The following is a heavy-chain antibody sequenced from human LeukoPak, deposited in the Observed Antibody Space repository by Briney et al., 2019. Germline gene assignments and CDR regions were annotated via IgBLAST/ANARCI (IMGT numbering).Heavy chain of an antibody. CDR1: GGSISSGSYY. J-gene: IGHJ4*02. CDR2: IYISGST. CDR3: ARGITMVRGVTPYFDY. Sequence: SETLSLTCTVSGGSISSGSYYWSWIRQPAGKGLEWIGRIYISGSTNYNPSLKSRVTISVDTSKNQFSLKLSSVTAAGTAVYYCARGITMVRGVTPYFDYWGQGTLVTVSS. V-gene: IGHV4-61*02. D-gene: IGHD3-10*01.